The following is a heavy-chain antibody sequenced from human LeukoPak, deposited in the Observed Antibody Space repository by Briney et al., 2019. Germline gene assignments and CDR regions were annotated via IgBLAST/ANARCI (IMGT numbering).Heavy chain of an antibody. Sequence: PGGSLRLSCAASGFTFSSYAMNWVRQAPGEGLEWVSAISASCGSTYYADSVKGRFTISRDNSKNTLYLQMNSLRAEDTAVYYCAKGKRITIFGVLRGGSDWFDPWGQGTLVTVSS. CDR1: GFTFSSYA. J-gene: IGHJ5*02. CDR2: ISASCGST. V-gene: IGHV3-23*01. CDR3: AKGKRITIFGVLRGGSDWFDP. D-gene: IGHD3-3*01.